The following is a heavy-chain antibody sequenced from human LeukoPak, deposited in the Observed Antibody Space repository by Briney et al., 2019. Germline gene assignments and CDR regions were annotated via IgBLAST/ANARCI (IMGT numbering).Heavy chain of an antibody. CDR3: ARDNSYGSPLDY. D-gene: IGHD3-10*01. CDR2: IAYDGSNQ. Sequence: GGSLRLSCTASGFTFRSYGMHWVRQAPGKGLEWVAVIAYDGSNQYYADSVRGRFTISRDNSKNMLYLQLSSLRAEDTALYYCARDNSYGSPLDYWGQGTLVTVSS. CDR1: GFTFRSYG. V-gene: IGHV3-30*03. J-gene: IGHJ4*02.